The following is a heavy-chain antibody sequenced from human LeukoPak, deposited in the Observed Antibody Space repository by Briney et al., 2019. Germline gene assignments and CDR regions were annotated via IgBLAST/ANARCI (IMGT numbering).Heavy chain of an antibody. CDR2: IYASGST. Sequence: SETLSLTCTVSGGSISGYTWSWIRQPAGKGLEWIGRIYASGSTNYNPPLQGRVTMSVDTSRGQFFLMVHSVTAADTAVYYCARGVVGATAFAYWGQGTVVTASS. V-gene: IGHV4-4*07. CDR3: ARGVVGATAFAY. J-gene: IGHJ4*02. CDR1: GGSISGYT. D-gene: IGHD1-26*01.